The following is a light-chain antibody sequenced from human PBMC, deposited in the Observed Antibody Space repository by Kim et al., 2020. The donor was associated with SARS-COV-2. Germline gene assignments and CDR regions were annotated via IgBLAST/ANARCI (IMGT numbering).Light chain of an antibody. CDR3: TSYTGADTVV. Sequence: GQSITISCTGTRSIVGDNTYVSWYQQHPDKVPKLIIYDVLYRPSGVSTHFSGSKSGNTASLTISGLQTADEADYYCTSYTGADTVVFGGGTKLTVL. CDR1: RSIVGDNTY. CDR2: DVL. J-gene: IGLJ2*01. V-gene: IGLV2-14*03.